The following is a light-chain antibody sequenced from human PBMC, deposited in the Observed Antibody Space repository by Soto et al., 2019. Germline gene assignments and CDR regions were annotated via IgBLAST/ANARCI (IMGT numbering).Light chain of an antibody. CDR3: QQYERDPVT. Sequence: DIQMTQSPSTLSASVGDRVTITCRASQSIGIWLAWYQQKPGKAPKHLIYKASSLQSGVPSRFSGSGSGTDFTLTISGLQPDDFAAYYCQQYERDPVTFGLGTKLEIK. CDR1: QSIGIW. J-gene: IGKJ2*01. V-gene: IGKV1-5*03. CDR2: KAS.